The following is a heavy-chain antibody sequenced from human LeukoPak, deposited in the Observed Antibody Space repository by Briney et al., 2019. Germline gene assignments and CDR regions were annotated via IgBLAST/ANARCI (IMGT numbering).Heavy chain of an antibody. CDR1: GFTFSSYE. D-gene: IGHD3-16*01. V-gene: IGHV3-48*03. CDR3: ARVQYDYVWHLLDY. Sequence: GGSLRLSCAASGFTFSSYEMNWVRQAPGKGLEWVSYISSSGSTIYYADPVKGRFTISRDNAKNSLYLQMNSLRAEDTAVYYCARVQYDYVWHLLDYWGQGTLVTVSS. CDR2: ISSSGSTI. J-gene: IGHJ4*02.